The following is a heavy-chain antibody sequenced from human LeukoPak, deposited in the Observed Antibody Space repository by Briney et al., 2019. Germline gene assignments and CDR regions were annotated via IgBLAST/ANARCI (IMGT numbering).Heavy chain of an antibody. J-gene: IGHJ4*02. CDR3: ARRVGYSSGRQIDY. CDR2: IYYSGST. Sequence: SETLSLTCTVSGGSISSYYWSWIRQPPGKGLEWIGYIYYSGSTNYNPSLKSRVTISVDTSKNQFSLKLSSVTAADTAVYYCARRVGYSSGRQIDYWGQGTLVTVSS. V-gene: IGHV4-59*01. D-gene: IGHD6-19*01. CDR1: GGSISSYY.